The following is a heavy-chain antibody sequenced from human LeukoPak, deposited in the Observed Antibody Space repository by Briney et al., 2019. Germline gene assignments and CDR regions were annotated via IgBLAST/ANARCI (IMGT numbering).Heavy chain of an antibody. D-gene: IGHD1-26*01. CDR3: ARDGIVGATKPSYFDY. V-gene: IGHV4-34*01. J-gene: IGHJ4*02. CDR1: GGSFSGYY. Sequence: SETLSLTCAVYGGSFSGYYWSWIRQPPGKGLEWIGEINHSGSTNYNPSLKSRVTKSVDTSKNQFSLKLSSVTAADTAVYYCARDGIVGATKPSYFDYWGQGTLVTVSS. CDR2: INHSGST.